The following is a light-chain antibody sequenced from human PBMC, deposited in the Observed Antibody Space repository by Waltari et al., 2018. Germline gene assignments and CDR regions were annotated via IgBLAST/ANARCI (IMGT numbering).Light chain of an antibody. J-gene: IGLJ3*02. CDR1: SSNIGNNY. Sequence: QSVLTQPPSVSAAPGQKVTISCSGSSSNIGNNYVSWYQQLPGTAPKLLIYDNNKRPSGIPDRFSGSKSGTSVTLGITGLQTGDEADYYCGTWDSSLRGVFGGGTKLTVL. CDR3: GTWDSSLRGV. CDR2: DNN. V-gene: IGLV1-51*01.